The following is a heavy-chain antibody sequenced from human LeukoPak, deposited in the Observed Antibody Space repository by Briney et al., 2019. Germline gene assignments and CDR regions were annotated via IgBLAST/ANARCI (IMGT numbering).Heavy chain of an antibody. Sequence: ASVKVSCKASGYTFTGYYMHRVRQAPGQGLEWMGRINPNSGGTNYAQKFQGRVTMTRDTSISTAYMELSRLRSDDTAVYYCARVLGYSGYDLVSPLDYWGQGTLVTVSS. CDR3: ARVLGYSGYDLVSPLDY. J-gene: IGHJ4*02. D-gene: IGHD5-12*01. CDR1: GYTFTGYY. CDR2: INPNSGGT. V-gene: IGHV1-2*06.